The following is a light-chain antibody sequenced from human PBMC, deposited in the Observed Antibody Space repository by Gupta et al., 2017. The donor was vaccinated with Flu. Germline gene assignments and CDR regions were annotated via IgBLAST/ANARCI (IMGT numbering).Light chain of an antibody. V-gene: IGLV2-14*01. CDR1: TSDVGSHNR. CDR2: EVS. J-gene: IGLJ3*02. CDR3: HSFTTSNTWV. Sequence: QSALTQPASVSGSPGQSITISCIGTTSDVGSHNRVSWCQQHPGKAPIFIIYEVSTRPSGVSRRFSGSKSGTTVSLTISALQAEDEADYYCHSFTTSNTWVFGGGTKLTVL.